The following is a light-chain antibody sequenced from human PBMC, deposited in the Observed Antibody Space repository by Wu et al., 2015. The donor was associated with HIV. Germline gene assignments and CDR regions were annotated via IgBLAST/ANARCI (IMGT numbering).Light chain of an antibody. CDR3: QQYYSWPRA. CDR1: ETVGTN. J-gene: IGKJ1*01. V-gene: IGKV3-15*01. CDR2: GAS. Sequence: EIVMTQSPATLSVSPGERATLSCRASETVGTNLAWYQQKPGQAPRLLISGASIRATGIPARFGGSGSGTGFTLTISSLQSEDFAVYYCQQYYSWPRAFGQGTKVEIK.